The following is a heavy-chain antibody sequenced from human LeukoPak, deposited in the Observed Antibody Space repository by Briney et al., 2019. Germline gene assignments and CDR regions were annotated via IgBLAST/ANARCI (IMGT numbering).Heavy chain of an antibody. CDR2: ISSSGSTI. CDR1: GFTFSDYY. CDR3: AKTFGWPFYFDY. Sequence: GGSLRLSCAASGFTFSDYYMSWIRQAPGKGLEWVSYISSSGSTIYYADSVKGRFTISRDNSKNTLHLDMSSLRAEDTAEYYCAKTFGWPFYFDYWGQGTLVTVSS. J-gene: IGHJ4*02. V-gene: IGHV3-11*01. D-gene: IGHD2/OR15-2a*01.